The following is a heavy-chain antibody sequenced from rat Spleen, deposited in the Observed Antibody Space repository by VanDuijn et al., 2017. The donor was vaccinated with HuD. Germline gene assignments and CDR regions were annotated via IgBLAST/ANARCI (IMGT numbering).Heavy chain of an antibody. CDR3: ARQAVAYYFDY. CDR2: IIYDGSST. D-gene: IGHD1-3*01. Sequence: EVQLVESGGGLVQPGRSLKFSCAASGFTFSDYAMAWVRQAPKKGLEWVATIIYDGSSTYYRDSVKGRFTISRDNAKSTLYLQMDSLRSEDTATYYCARQAVAYYFDYWGQGVMVTVSS. V-gene: IGHV5-17*01. J-gene: IGHJ2*01. CDR1: GFTFSDYA.